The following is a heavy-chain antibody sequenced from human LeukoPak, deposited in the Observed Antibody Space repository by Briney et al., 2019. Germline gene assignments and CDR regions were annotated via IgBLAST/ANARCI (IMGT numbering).Heavy chain of an antibody. J-gene: IGHJ4*02. CDR1: GFTFSSSA. V-gene: IGHV3-23*01. CDR3: AKDLKGFDY. Sequence: PAAGSLSLSCAASGFTFSSSAMSWVRQAQGKGLEWVSGISVTGGDTSYSDSVLGRVTISRDISTNTQYLLMISPVTDATAVDYCAKDLKGFDYWGQGTLVTVSS. CDR2: ISVTGGDT.